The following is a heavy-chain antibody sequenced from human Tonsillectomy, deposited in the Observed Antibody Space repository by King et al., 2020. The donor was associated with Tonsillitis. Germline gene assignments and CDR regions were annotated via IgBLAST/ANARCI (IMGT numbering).Heavy chain of an antibody. CDR1: GLTFSSHG. CDR2: IWYDGSKK. J-gene: IGHJ4*02. Sequence: VQLVESGGGVVRPGRSLTLSCAASGLTFSSHGFYLVRQAPGKGLEWVALIWYDGSKKYYADSVKGRFTISRDNSKNTLYLQMRSLRAEDTAIYYCARDISISALDSWGQGTLVTVSS. D-gene: IGHD2-2*02. V-gene: IGHV3-33*08. CDR3: ARDISISALDS.